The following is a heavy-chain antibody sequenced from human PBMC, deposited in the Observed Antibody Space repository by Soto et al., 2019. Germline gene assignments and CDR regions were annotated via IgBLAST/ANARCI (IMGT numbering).Heavy chain of an antibody. D-gene: IGHD1-26*01. V-gene: IGHV1-2*02. Sequence: QVQLVQSGAEGKKPGASVKVSCKASGYTFTGHYIHWVRQAPEQGPEWMGEIGPETGTTSYEQKFQGRVTLTRDMYITTFYMELNNLSADDTAVYYCGRGRSGQIVVFYWGQGTPVTVSS. CDR2: IGPETGTT. CDR3: GRGRSGQIVVFY. J-gene: IGHJ4*02. CDR1: GYTFTGHY.